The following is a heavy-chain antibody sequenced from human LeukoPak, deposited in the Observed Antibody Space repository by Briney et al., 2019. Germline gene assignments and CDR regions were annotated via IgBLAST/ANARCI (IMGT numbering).Heavy chain of an antibody. CDR2: IYYSGST. J-gene: IGHJ4*02. D-gene: IGHD2-2*01. Sequence: SETLSLTCTVSGGSISSGGYYWSWIRQHPGKGLEWIGYIYYSGSTYYNPSLKSRVTISVDTSKNQFSLKLSSVTAADTAVYYCARARGRAVVVPAGYWGQGTLVTVSS. V-gene: IGHV4-31*03. CDR3: ARARGRAVVVPAGY. CDR1: GGSISSGGYY.